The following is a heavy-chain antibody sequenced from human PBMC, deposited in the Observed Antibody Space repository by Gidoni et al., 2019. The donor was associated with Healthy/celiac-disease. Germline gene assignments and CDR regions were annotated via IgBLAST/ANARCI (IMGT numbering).Heavy chain of an antibody. CDR3: AIWYGDPTEFYYYYGMDV. J-gene: IGHJ6*02. V-gene: IGHV4-34*01. CDR1: GGSFSGYY. CDR2: INHSGST. Sequence: QVLLQQWGAGLLKPSETLSLTCAVYGGSFSGYYWSWIRQPPGKGLEWIGEINHSGSTNYNPSLKSRVTISVDTPKNQFSLKLSSVTAADTAVYYCAIWYGDPTEFYYYYGMDVWGQGTTVTVSS. D-gene: IGHD4-17*01.